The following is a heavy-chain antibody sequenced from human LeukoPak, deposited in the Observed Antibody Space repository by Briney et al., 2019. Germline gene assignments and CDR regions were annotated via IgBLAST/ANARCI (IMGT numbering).Heavy chain of an antibody. CDR1: GGSISSYY. V-gene: IGHV4-59*08. Sequence: SETLSLTCTVSGGSISSYYWSWIRQPPGKGLEWIGYIYYSGSTNYNPPLKSRVTMSVDTSKNQLSLKLNSVTAADTAVYYCARLKKDADSGYWYLDLWGRGTLVTVSS. D-gene: IGHD3-10*01. CDR2: IYYSGST. CDR3: ARLKKDADSGYWYLDL. J-gene: IGHJ2*01.